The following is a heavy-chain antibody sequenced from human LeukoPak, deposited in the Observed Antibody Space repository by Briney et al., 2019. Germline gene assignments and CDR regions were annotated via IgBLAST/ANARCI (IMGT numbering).Heavy chain of an antibody. D-gene: IGHD2-8*01. Sequence: ASVKVSCKASGYTFTNYGISWVRQAPGQGLEWMGWISTYNDKIHYAQRLQGRVTMTTDTSTSTAYMELKSLRSDDTAVYYCARDSRLLGYCTNGVCYSGYWGQGTLVTVSS. CDR2: ISTYNDKI. CDR1: GYTFTNYG. V-gene: IGHV1-18*01. CDR3: ARDSRLLGYCTNGVCYSGY. J-gene: IGHJ4*02.